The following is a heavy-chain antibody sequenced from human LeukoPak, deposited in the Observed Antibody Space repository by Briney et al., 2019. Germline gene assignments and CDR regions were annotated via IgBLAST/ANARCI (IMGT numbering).Heavy chain of an antibody. CDR3: ARDSSGNFIPDYFDY. D-gene: IGHD3-10*01. CDR1: GFTFSSFE. Sequence: PGGSLRLSCATSGFTFSSFEMNWVRQAPGKGLEWVSYISSTRNTIYYADSVKGRFTISRDNAKSSLYLRMNSLRAEDTAVYYCARDSSGNFIPDYFDYWGQGTLVTVSS. J-gene: IGHJ4*02. CDR2: ISSTRNTI. V-gene: IGHV3-48*03.